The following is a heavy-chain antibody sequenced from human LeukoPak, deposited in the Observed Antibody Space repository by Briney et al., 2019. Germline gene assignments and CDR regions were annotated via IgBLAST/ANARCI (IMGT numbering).Heavy chain of an antibody. V-gene: IGHV3-23*01. CDR2: ISGRDGST. CDR3: AKSGYNRFDY. D-gene: IGHD5-24*01. Sequence: GGSLRLSCAASGFSFSSYAVSWVRQAPGKGLEWVSNISGRDGSTYYADSVKGRFTISRDNSKNTLYVQMNSLRAEDTAVYYCAKSGYNRFDYWGQGTLVTVSS. J-gene: IGHJ4*02. CDR1: GFSFSSYA.